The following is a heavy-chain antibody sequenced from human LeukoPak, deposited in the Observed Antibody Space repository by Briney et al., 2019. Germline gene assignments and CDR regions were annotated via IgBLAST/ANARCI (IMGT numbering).Heavy chain of an antibody. Sequence: PGRSLRLSCAASGFTFSSYGMHWVRQAPGKGLEWVANIKQDGSGKYYVDSVKGRFTISRDNAKNSLYLQMNSLRAEDTAVYYCARNRHYYYYDMDVWGQGTTVTVSS. V-gene: IGHV3-7*05. J-gene: IGHJ6*02. CDR3: ARNRHYYYYDMDV. D-gene: IGHD1-14*01. CDR1: GFTFSSYG. CDR2: IKQDGSGK.